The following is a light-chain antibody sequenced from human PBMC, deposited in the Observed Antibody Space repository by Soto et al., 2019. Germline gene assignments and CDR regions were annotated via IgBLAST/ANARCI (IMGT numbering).Light chain of an antibody. Sequence: QSALTQPPSASGTPGQRVTISCSGSSANIGSNPVNWYQQLPGPSPKLLIYSYNLRPAGVPDRFSDSKSGTSASLAISGLQSEDEVDYHCTTWADSMNGQVFGTGTKVTVL. CDR1: SANIGSNP. CDR2: SYN. J-gene: IGLJ1*01. CDR3: TTWADSMNGQV. V-gene: IGLV1-44*01.